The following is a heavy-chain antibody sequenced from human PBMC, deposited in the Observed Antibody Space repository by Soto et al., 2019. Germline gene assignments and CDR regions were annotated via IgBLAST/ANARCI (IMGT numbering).Heavy chain of an antibody. J-gene: IGHJ3*02. CDR3: ASLGYCSSTSCSGRYAFDI. D-gene: IGHD2-2*01. Sequence: ASVKVSCKASGYTFTSYDINWVRQATGQGLEWMGWMNPNSGNTGYAQKFQGRVTMTRNTSISTVYMELSSLRSEDTAVYYCASLGYCSSTSCSGRYAFDIWGQGTMVTVSS. CDR1: GYTFTSYD. V-gene: IGHV1-8*01. CDR2: MNPNSGNT.